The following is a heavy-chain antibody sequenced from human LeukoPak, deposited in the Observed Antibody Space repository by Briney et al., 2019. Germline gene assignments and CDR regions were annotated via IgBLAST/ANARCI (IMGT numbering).Heavy chain of an antibody. J-gene: IGHJ4*02. CDR3: ASHGVGLRYFDWSN. Sequence: GASVTVSFKASGGTFSSYAISWVRQAPGQGLEWMGRIIPILGIANYAQKFQGRVTITADKSTSTAYMELSSLRSEDTAVYYCASHGVGLRYFDWSNWGQGTLVTVSS. CDR2: IIPILGIA. V-gene: IGHV1-69*04. D-gene: IGHD3-9*01. CDR1: GGTFSSYA.